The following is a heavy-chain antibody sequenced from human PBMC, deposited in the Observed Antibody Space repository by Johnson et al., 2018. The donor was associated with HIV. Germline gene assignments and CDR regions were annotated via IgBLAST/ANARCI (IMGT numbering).Heavy chain of an antibody. CDR1: GFTFSDYY. CDR2: ISSSGSTI. Sequence: QMQLVESGGGVVQPGGSLRLSCAPSGFTFSDYYMSWIRQAPGKGLEWVSYISSSGSTIYYADSVKGRFTISRDNAKNSLYLQMNSLRAEDTAVYYCARERGEGGSYYSFRRDAFDIWGQGTMVTVSS. J-gene: IGHJ3*02. D-gene: IGHD1-26*01. V-gene: IGHV3-11*04. CDR3: ARERGEGGSYYSFRRDAFDI.